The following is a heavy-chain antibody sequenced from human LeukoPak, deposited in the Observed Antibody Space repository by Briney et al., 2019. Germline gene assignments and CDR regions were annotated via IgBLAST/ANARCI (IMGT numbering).Heavy chain of an antibody. CDR2: ISGTGNTI. CDR1: GFTFSSYS. J-gene: IGHJ4*02. CDR3: AGEGGGSNYA. D-gene: IGHD1-26*01. Sequence: GGSLRLSCAASGFTFSSYSMNWVRQAPGKGLEWVSYISGTGNTIYYADSVKGRFTISRDNAKNSLYLQMNSLRAEDTAVYYCAGEGGGSNYAGGQGTLVTVSS. V-gene: IGHV3-48*04.